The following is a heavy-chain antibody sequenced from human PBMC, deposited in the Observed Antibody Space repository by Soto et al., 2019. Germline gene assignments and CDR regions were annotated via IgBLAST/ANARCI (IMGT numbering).Heavy chain of an antibody. V-gene: IGHV4-4*02. D-gene: IGHD2-15*01. CDR2: IYHSGST. Sequence: SETLSLTCAVSSGSISSSNWWSWVRQPPGKGLEWIGEIYHSGSTNYNPSLKSRVTISVDKSKNQFSLKLSSVTAADTAVYYCARDLGYCSGGSCYSTGYFDYWGQGTLVTVSS. CDR1: SGSISSSNW. CDR3: ARDLGYCSGGSCYSTGYFDY. J-gene: IGHJ4*02.